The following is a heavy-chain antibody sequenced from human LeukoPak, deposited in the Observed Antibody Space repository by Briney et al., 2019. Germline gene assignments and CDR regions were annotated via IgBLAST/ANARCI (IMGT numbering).Heavy chain of an antibody. CDR2: IYTSGST. D-gene: IGHD3-10*01. Sequence: SETLSLTCTVSGGSISSYYWSWIRQPAGKGLEWIGRIYTSGSTNYNPSLKSRVTMSVDTSKNQFSLKLSSVTAADTAVYYCACSTYYGSGSYYRDYWGQGTLVTVSS. CDR1: GGSISSYY. CDR3: ACSTYYGSGSYYRDY. V-gene: IGHV4-4*07. J-gene: IGHJ4*02.